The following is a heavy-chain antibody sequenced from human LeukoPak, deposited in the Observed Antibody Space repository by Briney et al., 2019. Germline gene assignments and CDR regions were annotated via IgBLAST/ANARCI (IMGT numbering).Heavy chain of an antibody. J-gene: IGHJ3*02. CDR3: AREGNYYGSGSYPPLGAFDI. Sequence: GASVKVSCKASGYTFTGYYMHWVRQAPGQGLEWMGWINPNSGGTNYAQKFQGRVTMTRDTSISTAYMELSRLRFDDTAVYYCAREGNYYGSGSYPPLGAFDIWGQGTMVTVSS. V-gene: IGHV1-2*02. CDR2: INPNSGGT. D-gene: IGHD3-10*01. CDR1: GYTFTGYY.